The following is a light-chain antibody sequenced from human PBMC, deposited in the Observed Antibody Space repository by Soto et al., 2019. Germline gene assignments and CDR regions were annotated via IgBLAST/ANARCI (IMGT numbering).Light chain of an antibody. CDR2: GAS. CDR3: QQYGSSPLT. V-gene: IGKV3-20*01. Sequence: EIVLTQSPGTLSLSPGERATLSCRASQSVSSSYLAWYQQKPGQAPRLLIYGASSRATGIPDRFSGSVSGTGFTLTISRLEPEDFAVYYCQQYGSSPLTFGGGTKVDI. J-gene: IGKJ4*01. CDR1: QSVSSSY.